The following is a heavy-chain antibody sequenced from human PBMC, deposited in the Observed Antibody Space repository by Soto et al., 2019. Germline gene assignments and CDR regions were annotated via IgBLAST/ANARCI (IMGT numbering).Heavy chain of an antibody. V-gene: IGHV1-18*01. CDR3: ARDTRLHLGELSDIPPHFDY. J-gene: IGHJ4*02. Sequence: ASVKVSCKASGYTFTSYGISWVRQAPGQGLEWMGWISAYNGNTNYAQKLQGRVTMTTDTSTSTAYMELRSLRSDDTAVYYCARDTRLHLGELSDIPPHFDYWGQGTLVTVSS. D-gene: IGHD3-16*02. CDR2: ISAYNGNT. CDR1: GYTFTSYG.